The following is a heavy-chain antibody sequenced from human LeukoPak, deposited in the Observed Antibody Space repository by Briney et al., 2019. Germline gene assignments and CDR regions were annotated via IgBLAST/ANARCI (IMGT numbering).Heavy chain of an antibody. V-gene: IGHV3-23*01. CDR3: ARGGYGSGSYYFDY. Sequence: GGSLRLSCAASGFTVTTYAMSWVRQAPGRGLEWVSAISNSGGSTYYADSVKGRFTISRDNSKNTLYLQINSLRAEDTAIYYCARGGYGSGSYYFDYWGQGTLVTVSS. D-gene: IGHD3-10*01. CDR2: ISNSGGST. J-gene: IGHJ4*02. CDR1: GFTVTTYA.